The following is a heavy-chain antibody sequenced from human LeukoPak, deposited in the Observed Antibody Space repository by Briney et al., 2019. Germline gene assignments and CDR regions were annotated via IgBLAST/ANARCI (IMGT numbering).Heavy chain of an antibody. CDR1: GFTFSSYA. D-gene: IGHD3-10*01. CDR3: AKEYGSGSNPIDY. Sequence: PGGSLRLSCAASGFTFSSYAMSWVRQAPGKGLEWVSAISGSGSSTYYADSVKGRFTISRDNSKNTLFLQMSSLRAEDTAVYYCAKEYGSGSNPIDYWGQGTLVTVSS. J-gene: IGHJ4*02. CDR2: ISGSGSST. V-gene: IGHV3-23*01.